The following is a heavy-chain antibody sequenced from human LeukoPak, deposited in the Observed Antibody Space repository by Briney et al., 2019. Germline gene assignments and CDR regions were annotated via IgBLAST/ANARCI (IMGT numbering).Heavy chain of an antibody. CDR3: ATVRALKYYDYVWGSYRYTSLFDY. CDR2: MNPNSGNT. J-gene: IGHJ4*02. Sequence: ASVKVSCKASGYTFTSYDINWVRQATGQGLEWMGWMNPNSGNTGYAQKFQGRVTMTEDTSTDTAYMELSSLRSEDTAVYYCATVRALKYYDYVWGSYRYTSLFDYWGQGTLVTVSS. CDR1: GYTFTSYD. D-gene: IGHD3-16*02. V-gene: IGHV1-8*01.